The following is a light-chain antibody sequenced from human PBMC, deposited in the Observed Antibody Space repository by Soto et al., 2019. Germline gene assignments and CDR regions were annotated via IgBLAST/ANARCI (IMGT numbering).Light chain of an antibody. CDR2: RAS. Sequence: DIQMPQSPSTLSASVGDRVTITCRASQSGSTWLAWYQQKRGKAPKLLIYRASSLETGVPSRFSGSGSGTEFALTISSLQPDDFATYYCQQYNSYSLTFGQGTKVEIK. V-gene: IGKV1-5*03. CDR1: QSGSTW. J-gene: IGKJ1*01. CDR3: QQYNSYSLT.